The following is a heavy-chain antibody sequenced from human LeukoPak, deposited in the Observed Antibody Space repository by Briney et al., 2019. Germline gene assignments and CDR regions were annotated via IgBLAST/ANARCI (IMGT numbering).Heavy chain of an antibody. CDR1: GYNFASFW. CDR2: IYPADSDT. D-gene: IGHD5-24*01. Sequence: PGESLKISCKGSGYNFASFWIGWVRQMPGKGLQWMGIIYPADSDTRYSPSFQGQVTISVDKSISTAYLQWSSLKPSDTAMYYCARRVPRDGSNSVNRFDPWGQGTLVTLSS. V-gene: IGHV5-51*01. CDR3: ARRVPRDGSNSVNRFDP. J-gene: IGHJ5*02.